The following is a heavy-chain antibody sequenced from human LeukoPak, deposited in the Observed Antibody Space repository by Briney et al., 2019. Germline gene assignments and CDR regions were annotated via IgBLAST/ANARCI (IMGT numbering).Heavy chain of an antibody. J-gene: IGHJ6*02. Sequence: GGSLRLSCAASGFTFSSYAMHWVRQAPGKGLGWVAVISYDGSNKYYADSVKGRFTISRDNSKNTLYLQMNSLRAEDTAVYYCAREALGIVVVSGYYGMDVWGQGTTVTVSS. CDR1: GFTFSSYA. D-gene: IGHD2-2*03. CDR3: AREALGIVVVSGYYGMDV. CDR2: ISYDGSNK. V-gene: IGHV3-30-3*01.